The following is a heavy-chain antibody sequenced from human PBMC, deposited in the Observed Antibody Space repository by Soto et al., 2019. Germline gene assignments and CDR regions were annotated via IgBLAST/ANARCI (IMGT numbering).Heavy chain of an antibody. Sequence: PGASLRLSCAASGFPFTTYAMHWVRQAPGKGLELVAIISYDGSNKYYGESVKGRFTISSAKTKHTLYLQISSLRGDDTAVYYCARDRSRVITMIDREIHNWGAGTLVTVAS. J-gene: IGHJ4*02. CDR1: GFPFTTYA. V-gene: IGHV3-30-3*01. CDR3: ARDRSRVITMIDREIHN. CDR2: ISYDGSNK. D-gene: IGHD3-22*01.